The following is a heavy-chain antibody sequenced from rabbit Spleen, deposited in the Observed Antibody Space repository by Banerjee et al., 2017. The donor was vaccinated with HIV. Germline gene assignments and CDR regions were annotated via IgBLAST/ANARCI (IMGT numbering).Heavy chain of an antibody. CDR3: ARGAYDSTTGYYDGYYFSL. CDR1: GFSFSSSDY. V-gene: IGHV1S40*01. D-gene: IGHD1-1*01. Sequence: QSLEESGGDLVKPGASLTLTCTASGFSFSSSDYMCWVRQAPGKGLEWISCIAGSSSGFSDYANWAKGRFTISKTSSTAVTLQMPSLTAADTATYFCARGAYDSTTGYYDGYYFSLWGQGTLVTVS. CDR2: IAGSSSGFS. J-gene: IGHJ4*01.